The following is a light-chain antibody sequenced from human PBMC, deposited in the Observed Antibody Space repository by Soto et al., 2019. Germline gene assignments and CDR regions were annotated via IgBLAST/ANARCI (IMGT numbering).Light chain of an antibody. J-gene: IGKJ1*01. CDR3: QQDYKFPGT. Sequence: DIVMTQSPATLSFSPGEGATLSCRASQSVGSYLSWYQQKPGQAPRLLLYGSSTRATGIPPRFSGSGSGKDLTLTISSLQPEESAVYYCQQDYKFPGTYGQGIKVDIX. V-gene: IGKV3D-7*01. CDR1: QSVGSY. CDR2: GSS.